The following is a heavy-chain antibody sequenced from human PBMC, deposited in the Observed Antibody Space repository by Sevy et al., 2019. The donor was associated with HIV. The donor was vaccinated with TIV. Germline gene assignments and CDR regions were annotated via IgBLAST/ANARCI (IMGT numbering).Heavy chain of an antibody. CDR3: ATMASGSNYFDF. D-gene: IGHD3-10*01. J-gene: IGHJ4*02. V-gene: IGHV4-59*01. Sequence: SETLSLTCTVSGGSISSYFWNWIRQPPGKGLERIGYIYYSGSTYYNPSLKSRVTISVDTSKNQLSLKLISVTAADSAVYYCATMASGSNYFDFWSQGTLVTVSS. CDR1: GGSISSYF. CDR2: IYYSGST.